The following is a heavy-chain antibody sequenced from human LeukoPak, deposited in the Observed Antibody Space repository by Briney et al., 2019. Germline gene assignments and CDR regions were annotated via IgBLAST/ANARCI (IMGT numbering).Heavy chain of an antibody. Sequence: VGSLRLSCAASGFTFSSYEMNWVRQAPGKGLEWVSVIYTDGSTYYADSVKGRFTISRDSSKNTLFLQMNSLRAEDTAVYYCARDGTDVLTDRIRFDYWGQGTLVTVSS. CDR1: GFTFSSYE. CDR3: ARDGTDVLTDRIRFDY. V-gene: IGHV3-53*01. J-gene: IGHJ4*02. CDR2: IYTDGST. D-gene: IGHD3-9*01.